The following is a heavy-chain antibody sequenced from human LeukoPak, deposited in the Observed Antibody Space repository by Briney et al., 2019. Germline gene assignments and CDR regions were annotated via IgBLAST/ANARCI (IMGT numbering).Heavy chain of an antibody. CDR2: IYSGGST. V-gene: IGHV3-66*01. CDR1: GFTFSDYY. J-gene: IGHJ4*02. CDR3: ATGYSPGYY. Sequence: GGSLRLSCAASGFTFSDYYMSWIRQAPGKGLEWISVIYSGGSTYYADSVKDRFTISRDNSKNTLYLQMNSLRAEDTAVYYCATGYSPGYYWGQGALVTVSS. D-gene: IGHD5-18*01.